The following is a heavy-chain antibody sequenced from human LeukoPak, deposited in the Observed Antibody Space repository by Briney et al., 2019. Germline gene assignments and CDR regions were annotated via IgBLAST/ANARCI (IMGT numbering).Heavy chain of an antibody. J-gene: IGHJ4*02. V-gene: IGHV4-4*02. Sequence: SGTLSLTCAVSGGSISSSNWWSWVRQPPGKGLEWIGEIYHSGSTNYNPSLKSRVTISVDKSKNQFSLKLSSVTAADTAVYYCARHVSYYGSGSYYNRWGQGTLVTVSS. CDR1: GGSISSSNW. CDR3: ARHVSYYGSGSYYNR. D-gene: IGHD3-10*01. CDR2: IYHSGST.